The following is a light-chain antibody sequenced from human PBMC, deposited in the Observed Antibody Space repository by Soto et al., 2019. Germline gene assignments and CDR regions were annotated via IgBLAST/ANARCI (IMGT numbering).Light chain of an antibody. CDR3: QRYGISPFP. CDR2: VAS. Sequence: EIVLTQSPGTLSLSPGERATLSCRASQSVSSTYLAWYQQKPGQAPRLLIYVASSRATGIPDRFSGSGSGTDFTLTISRLEPEDFAVYYCQRYGISPFPFGQGTKLEIK. V-gene: IGKV3-20*01. CDR1: QSVSSTY. J-gene: IGKJ2*01.